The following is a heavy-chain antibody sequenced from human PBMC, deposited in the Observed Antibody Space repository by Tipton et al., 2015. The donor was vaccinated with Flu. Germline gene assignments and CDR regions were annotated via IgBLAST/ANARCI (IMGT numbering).Heavy chain of an antibody. CDR3: ARDTILTAVYASDI. CDR2: IYAVSNT. D-gene: IGHD2-2*01. CDR1: GGSISSDY. Sequence: TLSLTCTVSGGSISSDYWSGIRQPAGKGLEWIGRIYAVSNTNYNPSLKSRVTMSVDTSKNQISLKLRSVTAAETAVYYCARDTILTAVYASDIWGQGTMVTVYS. J-gene: IGHJ3*02. V-gene: IGHV4-4*07.